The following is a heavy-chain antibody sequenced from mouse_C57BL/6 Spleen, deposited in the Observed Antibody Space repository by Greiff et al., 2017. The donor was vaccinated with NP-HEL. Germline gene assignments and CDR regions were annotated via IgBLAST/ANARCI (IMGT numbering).Heavy chain of an antibody. CDR1: GYTFTSYW. J-gene: IGHJ3*01. Sequence: VQLQQPGAELVRPGTSVKLSCKASGYTFTSYWMHWVKQRPGQGLEWIGVIDPSDSYTNYNQKFKGKATLTVDTSSSTAYMQLSSLTSEDSAVYYCASDSSAFAYWGQGTLVTVSA. D-gene: IGHD3-2*02. V-gene: IGHV1-59*01. CDR3: ASDSSAFAY. CDR2: IDPSDSYT.